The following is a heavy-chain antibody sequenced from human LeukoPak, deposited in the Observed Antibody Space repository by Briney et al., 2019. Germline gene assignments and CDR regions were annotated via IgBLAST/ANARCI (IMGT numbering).Heavy chain of an antibody. J-gene: IGHJ4*02. D-gene: IGHD2-15*01. Sequence: SETLSLTCAVYGGSFSGYYWSWIRQPPGKGLEWIGEINHSGSTNYNPSLKSRVTISVDTSKNQFSLKLSPVTAADTAVYYCASRNPVPRGDFDYWGQGTLVTVSS. CDR2: INHSGST. CDR1: GGSFSGYY. CDR3: ASRNPVPRGDFDY. V-gene: IGHV4-34*01.